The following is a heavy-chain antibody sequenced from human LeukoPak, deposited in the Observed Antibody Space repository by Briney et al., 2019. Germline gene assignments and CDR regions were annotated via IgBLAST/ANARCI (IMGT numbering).Heavy chain of an antibody. V-gene: IGHV4-4*07. D-gene: IGHD5-18*01. CDR3: AKSAMDGLDY. J-gene: IGHJ4*02. Sequence: PSETLSLTCTVSGVSISSYYWSWIRQPAGKGLEWIGRIYTSGSTNYNPSLKSRVTMSVDTSKNQSSLKLSSVTAADTAVYYCAKSAMDGLDYWGQGTLVTVPS. CDR1: GVSISSYY. CDR2: IYTSGST.